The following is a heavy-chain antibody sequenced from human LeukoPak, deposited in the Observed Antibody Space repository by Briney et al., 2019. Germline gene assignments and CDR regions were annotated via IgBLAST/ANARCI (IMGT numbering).Heavy chain of an antibody. J-gene: IGHJ6*02. CDR1: GFSFNSYA. CDR3: VRVRGSSGLDV. D-gene: IGHD3-10*01. CDR2: INSDGRST. V-gene: IGHV3-74*01. Sequence: PGGSLRLSCAASGFSFNSYAMSRVRQAPGKGLVWVSRINSDGRSTTYADSVKGRFTISRDNANNTLYLHMNSLRAEDTAVYYCVRVRGSSGLDVWGQGTTVTVSS.